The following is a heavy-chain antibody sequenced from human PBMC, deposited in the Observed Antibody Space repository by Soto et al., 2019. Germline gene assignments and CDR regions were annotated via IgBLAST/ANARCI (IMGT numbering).Heavy chain of an antibody. CDR3: VRGSRANCFDL. CDR2: VSPGGDTV. Sequence: DVQLAESGGGLVQPGGSLRLSCVASGFPYSVYSMDWVRQVPGKGLEWLAYVSPGGDTVHYADSVNGLFFISRDTPRNSVFLQMNSLRHEDTAVYYCVRGSRANCFDLWGPGTVVTVSS. V-gene: IGHV3-48*02. J-gene: IGHJ3*01. CDR1: GFPYSVYS.